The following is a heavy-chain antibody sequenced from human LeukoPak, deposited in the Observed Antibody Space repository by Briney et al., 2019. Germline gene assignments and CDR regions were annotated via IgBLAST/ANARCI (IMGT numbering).Heavy chain of an antibody. Sequence: GGSLRLSCAASGFTFDDYGVSWVRQAPGKGLEWVSGINWNGGSTGYADSVKGRFTISRDNSKNTLYLQMNSLRAEDTAVYYCAKSGTWELLNAYWGQGTLVTVSS. CDR1: GFTFDDYG. J-gene: IGHJ4*02. CDR3: AKSGTWELLNAY. V-gene: IGHV3-20*04. D-gene: IGHD1-26*01. CDR2: INWNGGST.